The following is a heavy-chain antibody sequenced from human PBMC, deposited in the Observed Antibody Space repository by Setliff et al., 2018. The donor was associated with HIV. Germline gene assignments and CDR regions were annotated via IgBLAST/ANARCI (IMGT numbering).Heavy chain of an antibody. V-gene: IGHV3-11*03. D-gene: IGHD2-15*01. CDR2: ISHSGTYT. J-gene: IGHJ4*02. CDR1: GFSFGDHY. Sequence: PGGSLRLSCAGSGFSFGDHYVAWIRQSPGKGLEWISYISHSGTYTNYADSMKGRSTISRANSKNVVYLQMNSLTAEDAAIYYCARRTLGFDAAGALDYWGQGTLVTVSS. CDR3: ARRTLGFDAAGALDY.